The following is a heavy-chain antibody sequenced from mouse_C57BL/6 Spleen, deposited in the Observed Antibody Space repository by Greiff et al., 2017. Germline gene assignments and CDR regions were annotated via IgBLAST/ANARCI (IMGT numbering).Heavy chain of an antibody. V-gene: IGHV1-52*01. CDR3: ARLQLGRYFDV. J-gene: IGHJ1*03. CDR1: GYTFTSYW. Sequence: QVQLQQPGAELVRPGSSVKLSCKASGYTFTSYWMHWVKQRPIQGLEWIGNIDPSDSETHYNQKFKGKATLTVDKSSSTAYMQLSSLTSEDSAVYYCARLQLGRYFDVWGTGTTVTVSA. CDR2: IDPSDSET. D-gene: IGHD4-1*02.